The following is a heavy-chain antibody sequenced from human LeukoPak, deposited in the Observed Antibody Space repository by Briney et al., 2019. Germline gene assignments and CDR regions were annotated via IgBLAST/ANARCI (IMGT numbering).Heavy chain of an antibody. D-gene: IGHD4-17*01. CDR2: ISAYNGNT. CDR1: GYTFTSYG. CDR3: ARARQRLRSPTAGGWFDP. J-gene: IGHJ5*02. Sequence: ASVKVSRKASGYTFTSYGISWVRQAPGQGLEWMGWISAYNGNTNYAQKLQGRVTMTTDTSTSTAYMELKSLRSDDTAVYYCARARQRLRSPTAGGWFDPWGQGTLVTVSS. V-gene: IGHV1-18*01.